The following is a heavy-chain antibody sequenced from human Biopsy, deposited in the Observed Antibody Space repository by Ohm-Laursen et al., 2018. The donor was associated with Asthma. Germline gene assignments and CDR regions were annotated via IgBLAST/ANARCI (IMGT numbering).Heavy chain of an antibody. J-gene: IGHJ5*02. Sequence: SSLRLSCTASGFTFSNYGMHWVRQAPGKGLEWVAVILSDGRDKYYADSVKGRFTVSRDSSRNTLYLQLSTLRVEDTAVYFCAKITTDRQKANNWFDPWGQGTLVTVSS. CDR1: GFTFSNYG. CDR3: AKITTDRQKANNWFDP. V-gene: IGHV3-30*18. CDR2: ILSDGRDK. D-gene: IGHD3-22*01.